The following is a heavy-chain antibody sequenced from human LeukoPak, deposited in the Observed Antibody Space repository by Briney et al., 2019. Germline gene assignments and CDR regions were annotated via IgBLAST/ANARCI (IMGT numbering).Heavy chain of an antibody. CDR2: ISSSGTYI. Sequence: PGGSLRLSCAASGFTFSTYSMNWVRQAPGKGLEWVSSISSSGTYIYYADSVKGGFTMSRDNAKNSLYLQMNSLRAEDTAVYYCARGSSSWPDAFDIWGQGTMVTVSS. CDR1: GFTFSTYS. D-gene: IGHD6-13*01. CDR3: ARGSSSWPDAFDI. J-gene: IGHJ3*02. V-gene: IGHV3-21*01.